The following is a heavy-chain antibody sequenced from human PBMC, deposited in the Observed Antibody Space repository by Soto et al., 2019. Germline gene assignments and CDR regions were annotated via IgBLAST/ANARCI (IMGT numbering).Heavy chain of an antibody. V-gene: IGHV3-15*07. CDR2: IKSKTDGGTT. CDR1: GFTFSNAW. D-gene: IGHD5-12*01. CDR3: TTGLRVVATTFDY. J-gene: IGHJ4*02. Sequence: PGGSLRLSCAASGFTFSNAWMNWVRQAPGKGLEWVGRIKSKTDGGTTDYAAPVKGRFTISRDDSKNTLYLQMNSLKTEDTAVYYCTTGLRVVATTFDYWGQGTLVTVSS.